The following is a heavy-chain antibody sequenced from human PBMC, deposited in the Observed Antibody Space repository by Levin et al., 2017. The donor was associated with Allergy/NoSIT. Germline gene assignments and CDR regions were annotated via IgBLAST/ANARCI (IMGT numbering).Heavy chain of an antibody. Sequence: GGSLRLSCAASGFTFSNSAMAWVRQAPGKGLKWVSSISSSGGHTYYADSVQGRFTSSRDNSKSTLFLQMSRLRDEDTAVYYCWKYGVRDVPAGADPFDDWGQGTLVTVSS. CDR1: GFTFSNSA. CDR3: WKYGVRDVPAGADPFDD. CDR2: ISSSGGHT. V-gene: IGHV3-23*01. D-gene: IGHD6-13*01. J-gene: IGHJ4*02.